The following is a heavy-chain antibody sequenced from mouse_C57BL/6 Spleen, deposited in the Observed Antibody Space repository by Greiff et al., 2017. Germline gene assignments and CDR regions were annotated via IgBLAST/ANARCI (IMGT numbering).Heavy chain of an antibody. CDR2: INPSSGYT. Sequence: VQLVESGAELAKPGASVKLSCKASGYTFTSYWMHWVKQRPGQGLEWIGYINPSSGYTKYNQKFKDKATLTADKSSSTAYMPLPSLTHTDSAILYCERNSYGCSCLYYAMAYWGQGTSVTVSS. J-gene: IGHJ4*01. V-gene: IGHV1-7*01. CDR3: ERNSYGCSCLYYAMAY. D-gene: IGHD1-1*01. CDR1: GYTFTSYW.